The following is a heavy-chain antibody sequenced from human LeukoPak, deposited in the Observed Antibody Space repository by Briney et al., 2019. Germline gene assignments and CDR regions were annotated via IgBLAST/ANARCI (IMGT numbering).Heavy chain of an antibody. CDR1: GGTFSSYA. J-gene: IGHJ5*02. CDR2: IIPIFGTA. Sequence: GASVKVSCKASGGTFSSYAISWVRQAPGQGLEWMGGIIPIFGTANYAQKFQGRVTITTDESTSTAYMELSGLRSEDTAVYYCARDLSYYDSSGYSSNWFDPWGQGTLVTVSS. V-gene: IGHV1-69*05. D-gene: IGHD3-22*01. CDR3: ARDLSYYDSSGYSSNWFDP.